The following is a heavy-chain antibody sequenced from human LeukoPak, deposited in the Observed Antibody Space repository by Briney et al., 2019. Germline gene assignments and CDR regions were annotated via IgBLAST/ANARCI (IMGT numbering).Heavy chain of an antibody. Sequence: ASVKVSCKASGYTFTSYGISWVRQAPGQGLEWMGWISAYNGNTNYAQKLPGRVTMTTDTSTSTAYMELRSLRSDDTAVYYCARETVAGAYELWFDPWGQGTLVTVSS. V-gene: IGHV1-18*01. CDR2: ISAYNGNT. D-gene: IGHD6-19*01. J-gene: IGHJ5*02. CDR3: ARETVAGAYELWFDP. CDR1: GYTFTSYG.